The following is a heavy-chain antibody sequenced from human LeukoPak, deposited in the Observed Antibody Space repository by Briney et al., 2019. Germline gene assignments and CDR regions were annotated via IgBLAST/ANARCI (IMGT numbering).Heavy chain of an antibody. CDR1: GFTFSSYG. J-gene: IGHJ6*02. CDR3: ARDRGDSSGYYYENYYGMDV. D-gene: IGHD3-22*01. Sequence: GRSLRLSCAASGFTFSSYGIHWVRQAPGKGLEWVAVIWYDGSNKYYADSVKGRFTISRDNSKNTLYLQMNSLRAEDTAVYYCARDRGDSSGYYYENYYGMDVWGQGTTVTVSS. V-gene: IGHV3-33*01. CDR2: IWYDGSNK.